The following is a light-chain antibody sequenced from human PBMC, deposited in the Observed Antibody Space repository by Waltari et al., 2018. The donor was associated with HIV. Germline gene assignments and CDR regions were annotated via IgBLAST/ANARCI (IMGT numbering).Light chain of an antibody. CDR3: ASYAGRNTLV. Sequence: QSALTQPPSASGSPGQSVTISCTGKASDVGAYNYVSWYQQHPGKPPKLIIYEVFSRPSGVPYRCSGSTSGNTASLTVSGLQAEDEANYYCASYAGRNTLVFGGGTKLTVL. V-gene: IGLV2-8*01. CDR2: EVF. J-gene: IGLJ2*01. CDR1: ASDVGAYNY.